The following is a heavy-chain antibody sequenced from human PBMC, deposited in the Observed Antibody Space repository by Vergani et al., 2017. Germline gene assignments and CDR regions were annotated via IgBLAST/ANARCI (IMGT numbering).Heavy chain of an antibody. Sequence: QVKLVQSGSELKKPGASVRISCEASGYNFNSYVVNWVRQAPGQGLEWMGWINTNTGDPMYAQGLTGRFVFSLDTSVNTAYLQINSLKAEDSAVYYCARPRYCSSTSCYNGAFDYWGQGTLVTVSS. CDR3: ARPRYCSSTSCYNGAFDY. CDR2: INTNTGDP. V-gene: IGHV7-4-1*02. D-gene: IGHD2-2*02. J-gene: IGHJ4*02. CDR1: GYNFNSYV.